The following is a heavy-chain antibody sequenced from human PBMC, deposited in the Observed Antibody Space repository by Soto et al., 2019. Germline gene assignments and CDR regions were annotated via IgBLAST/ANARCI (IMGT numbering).Heavy chain of an antibody. CDR3: AKDLWGSWTVDY. V-gene: IGHV1-46*02. J-gene: IGHJ4*02. D-gene: IGHD3-16*01. Sequence: QVQLVQSGAEVKEPGASVKVSCKASGFTFQNYHMHWVRQAPGQGLEWMGIIHPSGDTTTYAQTFQGRLAMTSDTSTRTAYMELSSLTSEDTAVYYCAKDLWGSWTVDYWGQGTLITVSS. CDR2: IHPSGDTT. CDR1: GFTFQNYH.